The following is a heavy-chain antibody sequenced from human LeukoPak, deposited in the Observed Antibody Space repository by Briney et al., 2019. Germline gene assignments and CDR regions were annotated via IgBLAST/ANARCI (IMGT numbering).Heavy chain of an antibody. CDR2: ISYDGSNK. D-gene: IGHD3-22*01. CDR3: AKEQHYDSSGYRPRRDYYYGMDV. V-gene: IGHV3-30*18. J-gene: IGHJ6*02. Sequence: GGSLRLSCAASGFTFSSYGMHWVRQAPGKGLEWVAVISYDGSNKYYADSVKDRFTISRDNSKNTLYLQMNSLRAEDTAVYYCAKEQHYDSSGYRPRRDYYYGMDVWGQGTTVTVSS. CDR1: GFTFSSYG.